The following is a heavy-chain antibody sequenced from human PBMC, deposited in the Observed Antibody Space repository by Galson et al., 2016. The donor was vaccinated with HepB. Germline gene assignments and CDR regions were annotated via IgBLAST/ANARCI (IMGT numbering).Heavy chain of an antibody. J-gene: IGHJ4*02. CDR3: ARDRGYRSRFLEWQFDF. CDR2: IWNDGRNQ. V-gene: IGHV3-33*01. D-gene: IGHD3-3*01. Sequence: APGKGLEWVAVIWNDGRNQYYADSVKGRFTISGDNSKNTLYVQMNSLSAEDTAVYYCARDRGYRSRFLEWQFDFWGRGTLVTVSS.